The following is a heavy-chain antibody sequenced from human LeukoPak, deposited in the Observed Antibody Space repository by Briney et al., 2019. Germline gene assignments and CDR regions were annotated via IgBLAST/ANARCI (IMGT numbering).Heavy chain of an antibody. CDR2: IYYSGST. CDR1: GGSISSYY. D-gene: IGHD4-17*01. J-gene: IGHJ6*02. Sequence: SETLSLTCTVSGGSISSYYWSWIRQPPGKGLEWIGYIYYSGSTNYNPSLKSRVTISVDTSKNQFSLKLSSVTAADTAVYYCAAIPMTTVTYYYYYGMDVWGQGTAVTVSS. V-gene: IGHV4-59*01. CDR3: AAIPMTTVTYYYYYGMDV.